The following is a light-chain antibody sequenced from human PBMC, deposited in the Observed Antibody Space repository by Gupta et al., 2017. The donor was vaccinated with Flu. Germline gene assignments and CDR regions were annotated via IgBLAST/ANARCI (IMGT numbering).Light chain of an antibody. V-gene: IGKV3-20*01. Sequence: VFTQSPGTLSLSPGERPTLPCRASLSVSSSYLAWYQQKPGQAPRLLIYGASSRATGIPDRFSGSGSGTDFTLTISRLEPEDFAVYYCQQYGSSPLTFGGGTKVEIK. CDR3: QQYGSSPLT. CDR1: LSVSSSY. CDR2: GAS. J-gene: IGKJ4*02.